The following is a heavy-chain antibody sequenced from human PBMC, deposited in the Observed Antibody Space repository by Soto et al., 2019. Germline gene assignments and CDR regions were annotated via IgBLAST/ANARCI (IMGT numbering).Heavy chain of an antibody. V-gene: IGHV3-23*01. CDR3: AKDSWAAALGD. CDR1: GFTFSSFT. Sequence: PWGPLSLSRAASGFTFSSFTLKWDHPGPGRGLEWGSAMSGSGGRSYYADSVKGRFTISGNNATNTLYLQMNRLRAEDTAVYHCAKDSWAAALGDGGQGTVVTVSS. D-gene: IGHD6-13*01. J-gene: IGHJ4*02. CDR2: MSGSGGRS.